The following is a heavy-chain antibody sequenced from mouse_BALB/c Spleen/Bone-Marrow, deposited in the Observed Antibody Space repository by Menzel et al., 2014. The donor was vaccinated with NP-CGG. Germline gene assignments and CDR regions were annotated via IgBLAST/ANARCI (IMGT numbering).Heavy chain of an antibody. CDR1: GYTFTSYW. CDR3: TRDAMDY. CDR2: IDPSDSYT. V-gene: IGHV1S127*01. Sequence: VQVVESGAELVKPGASVKMSCKASGYTFTSYWMHWVRQRPGQGLEWIGVIDPSDSYTTYIQKFKGKATLTVDTSSSTAYMQLSSLTSEDSAVYYCTRDAMDYWGQGTSVTVSS. J-gene: IGHJ4*01.